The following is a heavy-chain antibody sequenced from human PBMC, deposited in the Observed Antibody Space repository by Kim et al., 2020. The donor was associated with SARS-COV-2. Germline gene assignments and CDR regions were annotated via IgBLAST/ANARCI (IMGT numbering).Heavy chain of an antibody. CDR2: IIPIFGTA. Sequence: SVKVSCKASGGTFSSYAISWVRQAPGQGLEWMGGIIPIFGTANYAQKFQGRVTITADESTSTAYMELSSLRYEDTAVYYCARVSGIAAATPLGYYYYGMDVWGQGTTVTVSS. CDR3: ARVSGIAAATPLGYYYYGMDV. CDR1: GGTFSSYA. V-gene: IGHV1-69*13. D-gene: IGHD6-13*01. J-gene: IGHJ6*02.